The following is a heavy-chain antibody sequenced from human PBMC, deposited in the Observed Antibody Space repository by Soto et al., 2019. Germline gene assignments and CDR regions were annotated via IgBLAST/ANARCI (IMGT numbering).Heavy chain of an antibody. CDR1: GYTFTSYG. CDR2: ISAYNGNT. D-gene: IGHD2-21*02. Sequence: ASVKVSCKASGYTFTSYGISWVRQAPGQGLEWMGWISAYNGNTNYAQKLQGRVTMTTDTSTSTAYMELRSLRSDDTAVYYCARDCGGDCYSNWFDPWGQGTLVTAPQ. V-gene: IGHV1-18*01. J-gene: IGHJ5*02. CDR3: ARDCGGDCYSNWFDP.